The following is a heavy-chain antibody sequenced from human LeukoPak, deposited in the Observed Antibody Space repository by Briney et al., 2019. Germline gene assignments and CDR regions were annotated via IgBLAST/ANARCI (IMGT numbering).Heavy chain of an antibody. Sequence: GGSLRLSCAASGFTFSSYEMNWVRQAPGRGLEWVSYISSSGSTIYYADSVKGRFSISRDNAKNSLYLQMNSLRAEDTAVYYCAELGITMIGGVWGKGTTVTISS. D-gene: IGHD3-10*02. CDR2: ISSSGSTI. CDR1: GFTFSSYE. V-gene: IGHV3-48*03. CDR3: AELGITMIGGV. J-gene: IGHJ6*04.